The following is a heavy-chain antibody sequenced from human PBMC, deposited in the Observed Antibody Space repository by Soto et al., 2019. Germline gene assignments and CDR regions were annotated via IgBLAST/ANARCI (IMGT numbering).Heavy chain of an antibody. Sequence: PVESLKISCKGSGYMFTDYWIAWVRQMPEKGLEWMGVIYPGDSDTRYSPSFQGQVTISADKSISTAYLQWSSLKASDSAIYYCARRRSGPTYAYYGLDVWGQGTTVTVSS. CDR1: GYMFTDYW. J-gene: IGHJ6*02. CDR2: IYPGDSDT. D-gene: IGHD4-17*01. V-gene: IGHV5-51*01. CDR3: ARRRSGPTYAYYGLDV.